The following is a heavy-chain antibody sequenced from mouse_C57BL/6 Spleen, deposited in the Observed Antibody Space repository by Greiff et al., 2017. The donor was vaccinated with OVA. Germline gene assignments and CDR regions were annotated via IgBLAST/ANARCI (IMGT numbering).Heavy chain of an antibody. J-gene: IGHJ2*01. Sequence: EVHLVESGEGLVKPGGSLKLSCAASGFTFSSYAMSWVRQTPEKRLEWVAYISSGGDYIYYADTVKGRFTISRDNARNTLYLQMSSLKSEDTAMYYCTRDRDVHYFDYWGQGTTLTVSS. V-gene: IGHV5-9-1*02. CDR1: GFTFSSYA. CDR3: TRDRDVHYFDY. CDR2: ISSGGDYI.